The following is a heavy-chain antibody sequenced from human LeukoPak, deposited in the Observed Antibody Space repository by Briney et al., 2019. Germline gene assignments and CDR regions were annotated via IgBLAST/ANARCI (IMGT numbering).Heavy chain of an antibody. CDR1: GGTFSGYA. CDR2: IIPIFGIA. V-gene: IGHV1-69*04. J-gene: IGHJ3*02. Sequence: GASVKVSCKASGGTFSGYAISWVRQAPGQGLEWMGRIIPIFGIANYAQKFQGRVTITADKSTSTAYMELSSLRSEDTAVYYCARAQGVTGDDAFDIWGQGTMVTVSS. D-gene: IGHD1-20*01. CDR3: ARAQGVTGDDAFDI.